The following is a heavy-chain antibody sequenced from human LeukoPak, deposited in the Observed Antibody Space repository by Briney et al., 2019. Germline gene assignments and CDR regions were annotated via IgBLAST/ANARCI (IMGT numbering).Heavy chain of an antibody. CDR2: ISGSGSTT. CDR3: ARPRLEYCSGGSCFDAFDI. Sequence: GGSLRLSCTASGFTFSSYAMNWVRQAPGKGLEWVSAISGSGSTTYYADSVKGRFTISRDNSKNTLFLQMNSLTAEDTAIYSCARPRLEYCSGGSCFDAFDIWGQGTMVTVSS. CDR1: GFTFSSYA. D-gene: IGHD2-15*01. V-gene: IGHV3-23*01. J-gene: IGHJ3*02.